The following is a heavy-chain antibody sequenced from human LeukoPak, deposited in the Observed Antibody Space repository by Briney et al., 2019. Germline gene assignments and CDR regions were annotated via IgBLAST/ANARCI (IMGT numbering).Heavy chain of an antibody. D-gene: IGHD5-18*01. V-gene: IGHV4-59*01. CDR3: ARGGGYSYGYYFDY. J-gene: IGHJ4*02. Sequence: SETLSLTCTVSGGSISSYYWSWIRQPPGKGLEWIGYIYYSGTTNCNPSLKSRVTISVNTSKNQFFLKLSSVTAADTAVYYCARGGGYSYGYYFDYWGQGTLVTVSS. CDR1: GGSISSYY. CDR2: IYYSGTT.